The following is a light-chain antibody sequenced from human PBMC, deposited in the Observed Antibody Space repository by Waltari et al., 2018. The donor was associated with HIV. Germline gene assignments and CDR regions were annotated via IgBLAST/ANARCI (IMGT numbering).Light chain of an antibody. V-gene: IGLV2-23*02. CDR3: CSYAGLTTYVA. CDR1: DSDIGRYEY. Sequence: QSPLTQPASVSGSPGQSITISCTGTDSDIGRYEYLSWYQHRILSAPQLIIYDVNTRPSGVSDRFSGSKSGKTASLTILGLQAEDEADYYCCSYAGLTTYVAFGGGTRVTVL. J-gene: IGLJ2*01. CDR2: DVN.